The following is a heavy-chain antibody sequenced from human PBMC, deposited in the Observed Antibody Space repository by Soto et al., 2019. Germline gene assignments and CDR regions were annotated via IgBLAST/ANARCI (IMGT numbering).Heavy chain of an antibody. CDR3: ARDDEQLVVPTVYGLDV. J-gene: IGHJ6*02. V-gene: IGHV1-3*01. CDR2: INAGNGNT. CDR1: GYTFTSYA. D-gene: IGHD6-6*01. Sequence: AASVKVSCKASGYTFTSYAMHWVRQAPGQRLEWMGWINAGNGNTKYSQKFQGRVTITRDTSASTAYMELSSLRSEDTAVYYCARDDEQLVVPTVYGLDVWGQGTTVTVSS.